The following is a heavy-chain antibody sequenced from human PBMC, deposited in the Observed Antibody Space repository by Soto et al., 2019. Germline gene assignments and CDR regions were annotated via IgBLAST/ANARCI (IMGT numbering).Heavy chain of an antibody. CDR2: ISGSGSNT. CDR1: GFSFSSYS. CDR3: ARGRSQTSFSFEY. V-gene: IGHV3-23*01. J-gene: IGHJ4*02. Sequence: QPGGSLRLSCAASGFSFSSYSMSWVRQAPGKGLEWVSLISGSGSNTYYADSVRGRFTVSRDNSRSTLFLQMNSLRVEDTAIYYCARGRSQTSFSFEYWGQGTLVTVSS.